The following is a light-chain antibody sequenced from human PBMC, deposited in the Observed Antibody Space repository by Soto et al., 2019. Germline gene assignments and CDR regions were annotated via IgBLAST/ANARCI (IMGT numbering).Light chain of an antibody. CDR3: TSYTATSTLEV. V-gene: IGLV2-14*03. J-gene: IGLJ2*01. CDR1: SSDIGGYNY. CDR2: DVT. Sequence: QSALTQPASVSGSPGQSITISCTGTSSDIGGYNYVSWYQQHPGKAPKLIIFDVTYRPSGVSNLFSGSKSGNTASLTISGLQAEDEADYYCTSYTATSTLEVFGGGTQLTVL.